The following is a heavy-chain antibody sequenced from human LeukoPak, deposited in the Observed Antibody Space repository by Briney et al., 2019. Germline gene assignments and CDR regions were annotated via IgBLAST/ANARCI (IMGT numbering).Heavy chain of an antibody. J-gene: IGHJ4*02. CDR3: ANSLDVDTPMVRGY. CDR2: ISASGDST. D-gene: IGHD5-18*01. CDR1: GFTVSSNY. Sequence: GGSLRLSCAASGFTVSSNYMSWVRQAPGKGLEWVSGISASGDSTYYADSVKGRFTMSRDNSKNTLYLQMNSLRVEDTAVYYCANSLDVDTPMVRGYWGQGTLVTVSS. V-gene: IGHV3-23*01.